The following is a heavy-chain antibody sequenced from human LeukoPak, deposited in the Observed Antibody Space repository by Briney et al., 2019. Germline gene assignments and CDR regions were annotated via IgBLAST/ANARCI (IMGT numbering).Heavy chain of an antibody. D-gene: IGHD3-10*01. CDR3: AREVTRGVYDY. CDR1: GYTFTSYD. CDR2: MNPNSGNT. Sequence: GASVKVSCKASGYTFTSYDINWVRQATGQGLEWMGWMNPNSGNTGYAQTFQGRVTMTRDTSMSTAYMDLSSLRSDDTAVDYCAREVTRGVYDYWGQGTLVTVSS. J-gene: IGHJ4*02. V-gene: IGHV1-8*01.